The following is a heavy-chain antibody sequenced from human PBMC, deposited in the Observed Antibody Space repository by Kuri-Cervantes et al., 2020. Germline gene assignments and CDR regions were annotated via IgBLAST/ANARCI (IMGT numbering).Heavy chain of an antibody. CDR3: ARPYIYYDSSGYFPDAFDI. CDR2: IYSGGST. Sequence: GGSLRLSCAASGFTVSSNYMSWVRQAPGKGLEWVSLIYSGGSTSYADSVKGRFTISRDNSKNTLYLQMNSLRAEDTAVYFCARPYIYYDSSGYFPDAFDIWGQGTMVTVSS. J-gene: IGHJ3*02. V-gene: IGHV3-53*01. CDR1: GFTVSSNY. D-gene: IGHD3-22*01.